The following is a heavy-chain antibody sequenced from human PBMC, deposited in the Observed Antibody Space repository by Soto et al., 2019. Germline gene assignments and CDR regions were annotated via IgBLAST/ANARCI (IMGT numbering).Heavy chain of an antibody. CDR2: IYYSGST. CDR3: ARGYDFWSGYYTFDY. Sequence: SHTLPLIFTVSGFSISSYYWNLIRQPPGKGLEWIGYIYYSGSTNYNPSLKSRVTISVDTSKNQFSLKLSSVTAADTAVYYCARGYDFWSGYYTFDYWGQGTLVTVSS. V-gene: IGHV4-59*01. CDR1: GFSISSYY. D-gene: IGHD3-3*01. J-gene: IGHJ4*02.